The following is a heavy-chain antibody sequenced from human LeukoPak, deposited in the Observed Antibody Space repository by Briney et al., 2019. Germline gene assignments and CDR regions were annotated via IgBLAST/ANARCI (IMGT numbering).Heavy chain of an antibody. D-gene: IGHD1-1*01. Sequence: SETLSLTCTVSGGSISSSSYYWGWIRQPPGKGLEWIGGIYYSGSTYYNPSLKSRVTISVDTSKNQFSLKLSSVTAADTAVYYCATFYWNVDYWGQGTLVTVSS. V-gene: IGHV4-39*01. J-gene: IGHJ4*02. CDR1: GGSISSSSYY. CDR2: IYYSGST. CDR3: ATFYWNVDY.